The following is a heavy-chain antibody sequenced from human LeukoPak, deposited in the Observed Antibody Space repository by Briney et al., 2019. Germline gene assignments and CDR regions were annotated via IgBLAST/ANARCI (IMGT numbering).Heavy chain of an antibody. CDR3: AHSLAGTVDY. Sequence: GGSLRLSCTGSGFTFSTYGMNWVRQAPGRGPEWVAYIHSSSTPIYYADSVRGRFTISRDNAKNSLYLQMNSLRGEDTATYYCAHSLAGTVDYWGQGTLVTVSS. D-gene: IGHD6-13*01. CDR2: IHSSSTPI. V-gene: IGHV3-48*01. CDR1: GFTFSTYG. J-gene: IGHJ4*02.